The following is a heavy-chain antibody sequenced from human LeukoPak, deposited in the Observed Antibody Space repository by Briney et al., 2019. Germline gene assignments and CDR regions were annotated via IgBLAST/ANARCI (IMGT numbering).Heavy chain of an antibody. D-gene: IGHD3-22*01. V-gene: IGHV4-59*08. J-gene: IGHJ4*02. Sequence: SETLSLTCTVSGGSISSYYWSWIRQPPGKGLEWIGYIYYSGSTNYNPSLKSRVTISVDTSKNQFSLKLSSVTAADTAVYYCARLMDLYDSSGYYPDYWDQGTLVTVSS. CDR1: GGSISSYY. CDR3: ARLMDLYDSSGYYPDY. CDR2: IYYSGST.